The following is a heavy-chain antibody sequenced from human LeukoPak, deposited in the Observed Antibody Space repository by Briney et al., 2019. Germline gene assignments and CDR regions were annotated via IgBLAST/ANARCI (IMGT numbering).Heavy chain of an antibody. D-gene: IGHD3-22*01. CDR2: ISGSGGST. CDR3: AKAPSSGSIYFDY. J-gene: IGHJ4*02. Sequence: GGPLRLSCAASGFTFSSYAMSWVRQAPGKGLEWVSAISGSGGSTYYADSVKGRFTISRDNSKNTLYLQMNSLRAEDTAVYYCAKAPSSGSIYFDYWGQGTLVTVSS. V-gene: IGHV3-23*01. CDR1: GFTFSSYA.